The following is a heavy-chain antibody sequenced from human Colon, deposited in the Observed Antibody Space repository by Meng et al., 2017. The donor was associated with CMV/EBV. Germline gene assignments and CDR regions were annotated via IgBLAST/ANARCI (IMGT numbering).Heavy chain of an antibody. V-gene: IGHV1-2*02. D-gene: IGHD5-24*01. J-gene: IGHJ4*02. CDR2: INPNSGGT. CDR3: ARAGDDYFDL. Sequence: ASVKVSCKASGYTFTDHYIQWVRQAPGQGLEWLGWINPNSGGTTSEPNFHGRVTLTRDTSISTVYMEVNSLTSDDTAVYYCARAGDDYFDLWGQGTLVTVSS. CDR1: GYTFTDHY.